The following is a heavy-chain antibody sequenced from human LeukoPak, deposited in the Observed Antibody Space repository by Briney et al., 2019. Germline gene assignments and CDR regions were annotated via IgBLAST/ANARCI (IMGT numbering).Heavy chain of an antibody. CDR2: ISGSGGST. CDR1: GFTFSSYA. J-gene: IGHJ4*02. Sequence: GGSLRLSCAASGFTFSSYAMTWVRQAPGKGLEWVSTISGSGGSTYYADSVKGRFTISRDNSKNTLYLQMSSLRAEDTGVYYCAKVMTRTMVRGVPPSDYWGQGTLVTVSS. D-gene: IGHD3-10*01. V-gene: IGHV3-23*01. CDR3: AKVMTRTMVRGVPPSDY.